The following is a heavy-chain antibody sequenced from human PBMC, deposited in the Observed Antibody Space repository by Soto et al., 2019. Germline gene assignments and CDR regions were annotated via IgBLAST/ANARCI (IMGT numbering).Heavy chain of an antibody. CDR2: IYSGGST. Sequence: PGGSLRLCCAASGFTVSSNYMSWVRQAPGKGLEWVSVIYSGGSTYYADSVKGRFTISRDNSKNTLYLQMNSLRAEDTAVYYCARDRGCSGGSCYPFDYWGQGTLVTVSS. CDR3: ARDRGCSGGSCYPFDY. V-gene: IGHV3-66*01. D-gene: IGHD2-15*01. CDR1: GFTVSSNY. J-gene: IGHJ4*02.